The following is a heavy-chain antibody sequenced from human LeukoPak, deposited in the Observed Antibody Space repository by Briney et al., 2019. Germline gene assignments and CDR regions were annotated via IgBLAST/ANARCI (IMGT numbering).Heavy chain of an antibody. J-gene: IGHJ3*01. CDR1: VYTFTGYY. CDR2: INPNNGGT. Sequence: ASVNLSRTSSVYTFTGYYMHWVRQAPGPGHEWMGWINPNNGGTNYAQKFQGRVSMTRDTSISTAYMERSRRGYGDTALYSCARAGVGGQSNPFDLWGQGTMVTVSS. D-gene: IGHD3-16*01. CDR3: ARAGVGGQSNPFDL. V-gene: IGHV1-2*02.